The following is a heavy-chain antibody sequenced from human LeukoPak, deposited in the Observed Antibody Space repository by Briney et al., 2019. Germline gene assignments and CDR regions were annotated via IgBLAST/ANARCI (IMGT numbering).Heavy chain of an antibody. CDR2: INPNSGGT. D-gene: IGHD3-22*01. J-gene: IGHJ4*02. Sequence: ASVTVSCKASGYTFTGYYMHWVRQAPGQGLEWMGWINPNSGGTNYAHKFQGRVTMTRDTSISTAYMELSRLRSDDTAVYYCARNHDSSVLNYWGQGTLVTVSS. CDR1: GYTFTGYY. CDR3: ARNHDSSVLNY. V-gene: IGHV1-2*07.